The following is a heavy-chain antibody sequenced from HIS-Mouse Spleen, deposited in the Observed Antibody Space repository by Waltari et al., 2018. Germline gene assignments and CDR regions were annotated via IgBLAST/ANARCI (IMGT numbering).Heavy chain of an antibody. CDR3: ARGTKLRYFEGYDAFDI. CDR2: INTRGGRK. J-gene: IGHJ3*02. V-gene: IGHV1-46*03. D-gene: IGHD3-9*01. CDR1: GYTFTSYY. Sequence: QVQLVQSGAEVKKPGASVKVSCKASGYTFTSYYMHWVRQAPGQGLEWMGIINTRGGRKSYEQKFQGRVTMTRSTSTSTVYMELSSLRSEDTAVYYCARGTKLRYFEGYDAFDIWGQGTMVTVSS.